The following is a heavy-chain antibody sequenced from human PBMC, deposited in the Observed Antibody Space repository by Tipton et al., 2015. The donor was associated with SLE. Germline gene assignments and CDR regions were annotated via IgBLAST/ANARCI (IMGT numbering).Heavy chain of an antibody. V-gene: IGHV4-34*01. J-gene: IGHJ5*02. CDR2: INHSGGT. CDR1: GGSFSGYY. CDR3: ARGRTAVADHNWFDP. Sequence: LRLSCAVYGGSFSGYYWSWIRQPPGKGLEWIGEINHSGGTNYNPSLKSRVTISVDTSKNQFSLKLSSVTAADTAMYYCARGRTAVADHNWFDPWGQGTLVTVSS. D-gene: IGHD6-19*01.